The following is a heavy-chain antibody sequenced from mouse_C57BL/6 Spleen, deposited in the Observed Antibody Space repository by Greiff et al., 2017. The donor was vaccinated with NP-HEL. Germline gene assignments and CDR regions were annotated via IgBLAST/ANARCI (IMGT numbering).Heavy chain of an antibody. CDR3: AREDYYGSSAWYVDV. D-gene: IGHD1-1*01. CDR1: GFTFSSYA. Sequence: EVKLVESGGGLVKPGGSLKLSYAASGFTFSSYAMSWVRQTPEKRLEWVATISDGGSYTYYPDNVKGRFTISRDNATNTLYLQMRHLKSEDTAMYYCAREDYYGSSAWYVDVWGTGTTVTVSS. CDR2: ISDGGSYT. J-gene: IGHJ1*03. V-gene: IGHV5-4*01.